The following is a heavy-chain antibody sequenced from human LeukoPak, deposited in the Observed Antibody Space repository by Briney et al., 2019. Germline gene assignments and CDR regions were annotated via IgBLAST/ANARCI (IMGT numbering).Heavy chain of an antibody. Sequence: GGSLRLSCAASGFTFSGFSMSWVHQSPTKGLVWVANIKQDGSERYYVDSVKGRFTISRDNAKNSLSLQMNNLRVEDTAVYYCARAGSHWHYVYWGQGTVVTVSS. D-gene: IGHD3-10*01. J-gene: IGHJ4*02. CDR1: GFTFSGFS. CDR3: ARAGSHWHYVY. V-gene: IGHV3-7*01. CDR2: IKQDGSER.